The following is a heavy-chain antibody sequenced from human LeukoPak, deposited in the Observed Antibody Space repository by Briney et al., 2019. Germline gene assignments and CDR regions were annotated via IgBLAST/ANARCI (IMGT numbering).Heavy chain of an antibody. J-gene: IGHJ4*02. D-gene: IGHD3-10*01. CDR3: ARAKPKNMVRGLIMRRESRYYFDY. CDR1: GFTFSSYG. V-gene: IGHV3-33*05. Sequence: PGGSLRLSCAASGFTFSSYGMHWVRQAPGKGLEWVAVISYDGSNKYYADSVKGRFTISRDNSKSTLYIQMNGLRAEDTAVYYCARAKPKNMVRGLIMRRESRYYFDYWGQGTLVTVSS. CDR2: ISYDGSNK.